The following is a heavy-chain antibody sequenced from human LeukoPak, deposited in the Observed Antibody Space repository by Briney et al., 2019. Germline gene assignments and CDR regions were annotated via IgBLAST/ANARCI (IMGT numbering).Heavy chain of an antibody. V-gene: IGHV3-30*02. Sequence: GGSRRLSCAASGFTFSSYGMHWVRQAPGKGLEWVAVIWYDGSNKYYADSVKGRFTISRDNSKNTLYLQMNSLRAEDTAVYYCAKPATYYYDSSGSRAADYWGQGTLVTVSS. J-gene: IGHJ4*02. CDR1: GFTFSSYG. CDR3: AKPATYYYDSSGSRAADY. D-gene: IGHD3-22*01. CDR2: IWYDGSNK.